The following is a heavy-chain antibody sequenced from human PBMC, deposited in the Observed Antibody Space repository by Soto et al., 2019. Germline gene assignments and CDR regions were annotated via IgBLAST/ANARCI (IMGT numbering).Heavy chain of an antibody. V-gene: IGHV4-38-2*01. CDR3: ARTKKVAGTWVFDY. CDR1: GYAISSGFY. CDR2: IYYSGST. Sequence: SSETLSLTGDVSGYAISSGFYWDWIRQPPGKGLECLWFIYYSGSTKYNPSLKSRVTRTVDTSKHQFSLKRSSVTAADTAVYYCARTKKVAGTWVFDYCGQGTLVTVSS. J-gene: IGHJ4*02. D-gene: IGHD6-19*01.